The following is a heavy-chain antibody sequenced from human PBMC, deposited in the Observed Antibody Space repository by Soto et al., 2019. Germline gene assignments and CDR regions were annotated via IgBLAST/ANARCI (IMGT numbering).Heavy chain of an antibody. CDR1: GSTFRSFT. V-gene: IGHV3-21*01. J-gene: IGHJ5*02. CDR2: ISSNSAYI. Sequence: GCRLIPCSASGSTFRSFTMNGVRQAPGKGLEWVSTISSNSAYIYYTDALRVRFTISRGNAKNSLHLQMNSLRAEDTAVYYCTRDASRDSSARGWFDPWGPGTLVTVYS. D-gene: IGHD6-13*01. CDR3: TRDASRDSSARGWFDP.